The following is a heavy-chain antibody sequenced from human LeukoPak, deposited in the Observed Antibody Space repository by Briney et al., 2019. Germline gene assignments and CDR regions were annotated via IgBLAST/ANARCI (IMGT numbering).Heavy chain of an antibody. Sequence: GGSLSLSCAASGFTFGDYYMSWIRQAPGKGLEGVQYIGSSSSTIYYADSVKGRFTISRANAKNSLYLQMTSLRAEDTAVYYCARDGGSVRPVDIVATGVDFDCGGEGTLVTVSS. CDR2: IGSSSSTI. J-gene: IGHJ4*02. CDR1: GFTFGDYY. CDR3: ARDGGSVRPVDIVATGVDFDC. V-gene: IGHV3-11*01. D-gene: IGHD5-12*01.